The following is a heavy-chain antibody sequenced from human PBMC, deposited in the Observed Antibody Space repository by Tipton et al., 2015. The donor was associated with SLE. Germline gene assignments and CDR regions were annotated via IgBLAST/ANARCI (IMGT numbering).Heavy chain of an antibody. CDR1: GGSISSSSYY. V-gene: IGHV4-39*07. J-gene: IGHJ4*02. Sequence: TLSLTCTVSGGSISSSSYYWGWIRQPPGKGLEWIGSISYSGGTSYNPSLKSRVTIALDTSKNQFSLRLSSVTAADTAVYYCVSYDRSGYQFDYWGQGTLVTVSS. CDR2: ISYSGGT. CDR3: VSYDRSGYQFDY. D-gene: IGHD3-22*01.